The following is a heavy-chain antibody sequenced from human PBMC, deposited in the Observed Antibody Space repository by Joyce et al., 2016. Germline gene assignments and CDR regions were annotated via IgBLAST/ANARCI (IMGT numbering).Heavy chain of an antibody. CDR2: VSAYIGNT. D-gene: IGHD3-3*01. J-gene: IGHJ6*02. CDR3: AREISYYDFRTGYVDKYYHAMDV. CDR1: GYTFSSYA. Sequence: QIQLVQSGAEVKKPGASVKVSCKASGYTFSSYAYSWVRQAPGQGLEWMGWVSAYIGNTKYAEKCQGRVTMSTDTSTSTAYMELKSLRFDDTDVYYCAREISYYDFRTGYVDKYYHAMDVWGQGTTIIVSS. V-gene: IGHV1-18*01.